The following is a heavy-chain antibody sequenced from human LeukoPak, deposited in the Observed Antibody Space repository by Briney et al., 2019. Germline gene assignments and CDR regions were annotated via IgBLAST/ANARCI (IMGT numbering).Heavy chain of an antibody. CDR2: ISYDGSNK. CDR3: ASEDYDFWSGQEYNWFDP. V-gene: IGHV3-30*03. D-gene: IGHD3-3*01. Sequence: LSLTCTVSGGSVSSGSYYWSWVRQAPGKGLEWVAVISYDGSNKYYADSVKGRFTISRDNSKNTLYLQMNSLRAEDTAVYYCASEDYDFWSGQEYNWFDPWGQGTLVTVSS. J-gene: IGHJ5*02. CDR1: GGSVSSGSYY.